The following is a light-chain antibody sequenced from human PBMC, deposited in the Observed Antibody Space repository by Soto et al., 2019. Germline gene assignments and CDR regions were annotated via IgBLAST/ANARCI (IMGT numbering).Light chain of an antibody. CDR1: QSVDSY. CDR3: QQRSNWLT. V-gene: IGKV3-11*01. CDR2: GAP. J-gene: IGKJ4*01. Sequence: EIILTQFPATLSLSPGERATLSCRASQSVDSYLAWYQQKPGQAPRLLIYGAPNRATGIPTRFSGSGSGTDFTLTISSLEPEDFAVYYCQQRSNWLTFGGGTKVDIK.